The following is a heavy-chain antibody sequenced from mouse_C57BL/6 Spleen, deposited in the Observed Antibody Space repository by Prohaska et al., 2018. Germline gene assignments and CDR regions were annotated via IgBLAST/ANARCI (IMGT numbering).Heavy chain of an antibody. D-gene: IGHD1-1*01. Sequence: HGKSLEWIGYINPNNGGTSYNQKFKGKATLTVNKSSSTAYMELRSLTSEDSAVYYCARRPLTTVALDYWGQGTTLTVSS. V-gene: IGHV1-22*01. J-gene: IGHJ2*01. CDR3: ARRPLTTVALDY. CDR2: INPNNGGT.